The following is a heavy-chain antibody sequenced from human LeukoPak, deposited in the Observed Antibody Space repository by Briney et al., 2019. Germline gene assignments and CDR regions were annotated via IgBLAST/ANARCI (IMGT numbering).Heavy chain of an antibody. D-gene: IGHD5-24*01. V-gene: IGHV7-4-1*02. CDR2: INTDTGNP. J-gene: IGHJ4*02. Sequence: ASVKVSCQSSGYTFTTFSMNWVRQAPGQGLEWMGWINTDTGNPTYAQGFTGRFVFSLDTSVSTAYLQISSLKAEDTAVYYCARGFYRDGYNHFDYWGQGTLVTVSS. CDR1: GYTFTTFS. CDR3: ARGFYRDGYNHFDY.